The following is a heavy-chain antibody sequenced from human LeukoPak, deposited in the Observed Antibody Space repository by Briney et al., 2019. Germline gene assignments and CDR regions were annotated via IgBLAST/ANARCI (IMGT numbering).Heavy chain of an antibody. CDR2: IYHSGST. CDR3: AREDY. J-gene: IGHJ4*02. V-gene: IGHV4-38-2*02. CDR1: GFTFDDYG. Sequence: PGGSLRLSCAASGFTFDDYGMSWIRQPPGKGLEWIGSIYHSGSTYYNPSLKSRVTISVDTSKNQFSLKLSSVTAADTAVYYCAREDYWGQGTLVTVSS.